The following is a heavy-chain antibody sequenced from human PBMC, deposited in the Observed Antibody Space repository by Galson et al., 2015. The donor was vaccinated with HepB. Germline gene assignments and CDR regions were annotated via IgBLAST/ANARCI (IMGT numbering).Heavy chain of an antibody. D-gene: IGHD2-15*01. CDR3: ARGRSPTRAFDI. V-gene: IGHV6-1*01. CDR2: THYRSKWYN. J-gene: IGHJ3*02. CDR1: GDSVSSNSAT. Sequence: CAISGDSVSSNSATWDWFRQSPSRGLEWLGRTHYRSKWYNDYAPFMKSRVIINPDTSMHQFSLKLNSVRPEDTAVYYCARGRSPTRAFDIWGQGTMFTVSS.